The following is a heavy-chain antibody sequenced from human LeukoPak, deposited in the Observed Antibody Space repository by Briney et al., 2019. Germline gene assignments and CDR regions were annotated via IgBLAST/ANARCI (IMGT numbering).Heavy chain of an antibody. CDR3: AREGPSGSYFRSYDYYYMDV. V-gene: IGHV3-48*04. Sequence: VQPGGSLRLSCAASGFTFSSYSMNWVRQAPGKGLEWVSYISSSSSTIYYADSVKGRITISRDNAKNSLYLQMNSLRAEDTAVYYCAREGPSGSYFRSYDYYYMDVWGKGTTVTVSS. J-gene: IGHJ6*03. D-gene: IGHD1-26*01. CDR2: ISSSSSTI. CDR1: GFTFSSYS.